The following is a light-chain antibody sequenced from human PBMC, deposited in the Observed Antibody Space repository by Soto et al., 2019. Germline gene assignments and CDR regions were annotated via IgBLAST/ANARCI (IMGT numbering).Light chain of an antibody. CDR2: SNN. CDR3: AAWDDSLSGRL. V-gene: IGLV1-47*02. Sequence: QSVLTQPPSASGTPGQRVTISCSGSSSNIGSNFVYWYQQVPGTAPKLLIYSNNQRPSGVPDRFSGSKSGTSASLAISGLRSEDEADYYCAAWDDSLSGRLFGGGTKVTVL. J-gene: IGLJ2*01. CDR1: SSNIGSNF.